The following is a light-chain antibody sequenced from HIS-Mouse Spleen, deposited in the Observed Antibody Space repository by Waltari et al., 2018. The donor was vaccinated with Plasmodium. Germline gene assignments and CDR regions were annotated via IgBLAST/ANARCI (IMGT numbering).Light chain of an antibody. V-gene: IGLV6-57*04. Sequence: NFMLTQPHSVSESPGKTVTFSCTRSSGSIASNYVQWYQQRPGSAPTTVIYEDNQRPSGVPDRFSGSIDSSSNSASLTISGLKTEYEADYYCQSYDSSNHVVFGGGTKLTVL. CDR1: SGSIASNY. J-gene: IGLJ2*01. CDR2: EDN. CDR3: QSYDSSNHVV.